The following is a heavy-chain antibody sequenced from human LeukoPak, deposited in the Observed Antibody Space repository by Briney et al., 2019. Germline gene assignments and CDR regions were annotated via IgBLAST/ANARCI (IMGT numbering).Heavy chain of an antibody. D-gene: IGHD3-3*01. CDR1: GGSISSYY. V-gene: IGHV4-59*01. Sequence: SETLSLTCTVSGGSISSYYWSWLRQPPGKRLEGIGHIYYSGSTYYNPSLKSRVTISVDTSKNQFSLKLSSVTAADTAVYYCASRSSIWSGYQDTLYYFDSWGQGTLVTVSS. CDR3: ASRSSIWSGYQDTLYYFDS. J-gene: IGHJ4*02. CDR2: IYYSGST.